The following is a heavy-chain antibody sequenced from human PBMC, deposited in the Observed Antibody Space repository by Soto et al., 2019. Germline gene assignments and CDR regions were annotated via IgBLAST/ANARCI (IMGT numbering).Heavy chain of an antibody. V-gene: IGHV3-23*01. J-gene: IGHJ4*02. D-gene: IGHD3-10*01. CDR2: ISSDSSVT. CDR1: GFTFSTYA. Sequence: GGSLRLSCAASGFTFSTYAMHWVRQAPGKGLEWVSTISSDSSVTYYADPVRGRFTISRDNSKNTLYLQMSSLRAEDTAIYYCARYLTTEITRYFDYWGQGALVTVSS. CDR3: ARYLTTEITRYFDY.